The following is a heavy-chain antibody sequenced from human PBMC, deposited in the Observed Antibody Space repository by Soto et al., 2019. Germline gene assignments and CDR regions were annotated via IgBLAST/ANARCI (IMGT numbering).Heavy chain of an antibody. CDR2: FDPEDGET. CDR1: GYSLTELS. J-gene: IGHJ3*02. D-gene: IGHD6-13*01. CDR3: ATRYSSSWNYDGFDI. V-gene: IGHV1-24*01. Sequence: ASVQVSCKVSGYSLTELSMHWVRQAPGKGREWMGGFDPEDGETIYAQKFQSRVTMTEDTSTDTAYMELSSLRSEDTAGDYCATRYSSSWNYDGFDIWGQGTMVTVSS.